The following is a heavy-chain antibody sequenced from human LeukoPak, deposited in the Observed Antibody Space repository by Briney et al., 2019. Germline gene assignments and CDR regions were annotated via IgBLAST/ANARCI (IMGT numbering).Heavy chain of an antibody. CDR3: VKTLLSVSGTGAFDI. V-gene: IGHV3-64D*09. J-gene: IGHJ3*02. CDR2: ISSNGGST. D-gene: IGHD6-19*01. CDR1: GLTFSSYA. Sequence: PGGSLRLSCSASGLTFSSYAMHWVRQAPGKGLEYVSVISSNGGSTYYADSVKGRFTISRDNSKNTLYLQMSSLRAEDTAVYYCVKTLLSVSGTGAFDIWGQGTMVTVSS.